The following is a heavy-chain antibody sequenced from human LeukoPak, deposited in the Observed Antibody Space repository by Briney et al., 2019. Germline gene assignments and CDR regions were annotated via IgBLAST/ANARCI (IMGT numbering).Heavy chain of an antibody. D-gene: IGHD3-10*01. Sequence: GGSLRLSCAASGFTFSSYGMHWVRQAPGKGLEWVAVISYDGSNKYYADSVKGRFAISRDNSKNTLYLQMNSLRAEDTAVYYCAKDWTWIRGVIDYYYYGMDVWGKGTTVTVSS. CDR3: AKDWTWIRGVIDYYYYGMDV. V-gene: IGHV3-30*18. CDR2: ISYDGSNK. CDR1: GFTFSSYG. J-gene: IGHJ6*04.